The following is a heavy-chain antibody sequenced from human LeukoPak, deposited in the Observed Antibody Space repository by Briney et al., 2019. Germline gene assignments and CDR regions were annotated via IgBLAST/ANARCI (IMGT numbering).Heavy chain of an antibody. Sequence: GGSLRLSCAASGFTFSSYAMSWVRQAPGKGLEWVSAISGSGGSTYYADSVKGRFTISRDNSKNTLYLQMNSLRAEDTAVYYCAKDMGEAGYCSSTSCYGDYWGQGTLVTVSS. V-gene: IGHV3-23*01. D-gene: IGHD2-2*01. CDR1: GFTFSSYA. CDR2: ISGSGGST. CDR3: AKDMGEAGYCSSTSCYGDY. J-gene: IGHJ4*02.